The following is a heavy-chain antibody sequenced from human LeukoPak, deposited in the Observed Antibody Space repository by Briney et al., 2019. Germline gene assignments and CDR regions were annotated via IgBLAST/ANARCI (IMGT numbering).Heavy chain of an antibody. D-gene: IGHD6-6*01. J-gene: IGHJ3*02. Sequence: GGSLRLSCAASGFTFSTYWMHWVRQAPGKGLEWVSAISGSGGSTYYADSVKGRFTISRDNSKNTLYLQMNSLRAEDTAVYYCAKDLEYSSSQDAFDIWGQGTMVTVSS. V-gene: IGHV3-23*01. CDR1: GFTFSTYW. CDR2: ISGSGGST. CDR3: AKDLEYSSSQDAFDI.